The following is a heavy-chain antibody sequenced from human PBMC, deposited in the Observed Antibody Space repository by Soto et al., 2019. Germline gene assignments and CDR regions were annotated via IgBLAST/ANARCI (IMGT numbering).Heavy chain of an antibody. CDR3: ARQVVAEPDAFDI. CDR1: GGSISSSSYY. V-gene: IGHV4-39*01. CDR2: IYYSGST. Sequence: SETLSLTCTVSGGSISSSSYYWGWIRQPPGKGLEWIGSIYYSGSTYYNPSLKSRVTISVDTSKNQFSLKLSSVTAADTAVYYCARQVVAEPDAFDIWGQGTMVTVSS. J-gene: IGHJ3*02. D-gene: IGHD2-15*01.